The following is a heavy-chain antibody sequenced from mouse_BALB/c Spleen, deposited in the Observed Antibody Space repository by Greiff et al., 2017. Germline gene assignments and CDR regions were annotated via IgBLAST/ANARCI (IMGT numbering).Heavy chain of an antibody. CDR3: AETGNFDY. CDR1: GYTFTSYW. D-gene: IGHD1-3*01. CDR2: INPSTGYT. V-gene: IGHV1-7*01. J-gene: IGHJ2*01. Sequence: VKLQQSGAELAKPGASVKMSCKASGYTFTSYWMHWVKQRPGQGLEWIGYINPSTGYTEYNQKFKDKATLTADKSSSTAYMQLSSLTSEDSAVYYCAETGNFDYWGQGTTLTVSS.